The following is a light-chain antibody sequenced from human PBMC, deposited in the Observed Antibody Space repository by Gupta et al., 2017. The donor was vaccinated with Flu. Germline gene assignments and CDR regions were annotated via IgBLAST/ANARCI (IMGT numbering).Light chain of an antibody. V-gene: IGLV7-43*01. CDR2: RTN. J-gene: IGLJ2*01. CDR1: TGAVTSGYF. Sequence: TVVTQEPSLTVSPVGTVTLTCSPRTGAVTSGYFPNWFQQKPGQAPRALIYRTNNKHSWTPARFSGSLLGGKAALTLSGVQPEDEAEYFCLLFYGGVHVFGGGTKLTVL. CDR3: LLFYGGVHV.